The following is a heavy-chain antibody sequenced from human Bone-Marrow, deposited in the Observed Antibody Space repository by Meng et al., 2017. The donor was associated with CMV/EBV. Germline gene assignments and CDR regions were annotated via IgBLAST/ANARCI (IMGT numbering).Heavy chain of an antibody. V-gene: IGHV3-11*04. D-gene: IGHD6-6*01. CDR3: ARGMSIAAPRFFVY. Sequence: GESLKISCAASGFTVSSNYMSWVRQAPGKGLEWVSYISSSGTTIHYADSVKGRFTISRDNGKNSLYLQMNSLRAEDTALYYCARGMSIAAPRFFVYWGQGALVTVSS. CDR1: GFTVSSNY. J-gene: IGHJ4*02. CDR2: ISSSGTTI.